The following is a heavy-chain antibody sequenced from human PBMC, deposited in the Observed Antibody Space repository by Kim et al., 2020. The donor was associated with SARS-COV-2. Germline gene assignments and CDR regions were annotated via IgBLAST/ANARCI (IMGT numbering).Heavy chain of an antibody. CDR3: ATSPGDYYGSGSYYGY. CDR2: FDPEDGET. Sequence: ASVKVSCKVSGYTLTELSMHWVRQAPGKGLEWMGGFDPEDGETIYAQKFQGRVTMTEDTSTDTAYMELSSLRSEDTAVYYCATSPGDYYGSGSYYGYWGQGTLVTVSS. D-gene: IGHD3-10*01. CDR1: GYTLTELS. J-gene: IGHJ4*02. V-gene: IGHV1-24*01.